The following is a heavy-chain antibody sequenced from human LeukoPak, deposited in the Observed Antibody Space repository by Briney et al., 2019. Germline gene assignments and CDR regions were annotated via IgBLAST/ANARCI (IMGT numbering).Heavy chain of an antibody. CDR1: GFTVSSNY. V-gene: IGHV3-66*01. D-gene: IGHD6-13*01. CDR2: IYSGGGT. Sequence: GGSLRLSCAASGFTVSSNYMSWVRQAPGKGLEWVSVIYSGGGTYYADSVKGRFTISRDDSKNTLYLQMNSLKTEDTAVYYCTTDHPNYSSRVIAGIQHWGQGTLVTVSS. J-gene: IGHJ1*01. CDR3: TTDHPNYSSRVIAGIQH.